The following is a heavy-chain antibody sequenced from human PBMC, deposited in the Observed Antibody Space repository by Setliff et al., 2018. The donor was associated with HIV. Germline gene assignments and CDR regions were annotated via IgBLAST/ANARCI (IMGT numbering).Heavy chain of an antibody. D-gene: IGHD6-13*01. CDR3: ARDRRPAGSVDY. J-gene: IGHJ4*02. Sequence: GASVKVSCKASGYTFTNYAMHWVRQAPGQRLEWMGWINAGNGNTKYSQKIQGRVTITRDTSASTAYMELSSLRSEDTAVYYCARDRRPAGSVDYWGQGTLVTVSS. CDR1: GYTFTNYA. CDR2: INAGNGNT. V-gene: IGHV1-3*01.